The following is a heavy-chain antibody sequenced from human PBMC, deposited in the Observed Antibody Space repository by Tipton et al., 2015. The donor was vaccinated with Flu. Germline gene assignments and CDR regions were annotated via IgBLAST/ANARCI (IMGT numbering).Heavy chain of an antibody. D-gene: IGHD2-21*02. V-gene: IGHV5-51*01. CDR2: IYPDDSDT. J-gene: IGHJ4*02. CDR3: VRQNCGGDCYPDY. CDR1: GSSFSSYW. Sequence: QLVQSGAEVKKPGESLKISCKGSGSSFSSYWIAWVRQMPGKGLEWMGIIYPDDSDTKYSPSFQGQVTFSADKSVNTAYPQWTSLKASDTAIYFCVRQNCGGDCYPDYWGQGTLVTVSS.